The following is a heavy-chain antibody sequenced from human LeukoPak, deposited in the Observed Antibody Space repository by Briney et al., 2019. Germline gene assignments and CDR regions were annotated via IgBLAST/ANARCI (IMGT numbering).Heavy chain of an antibody. CDR3: AGGELGYCSSTSCYQFDY. Sequence: SETLSLTCTVSGGSISSYYWSWIRQPAGKGLEWIGRIYISGSTNYNPSLKSRVTMSVDTSKNRFSLKLSSVTAADTAVYYCAGGELGYCSSTSCYQFDYWGQGTLVTVSS. J-gene: IGHJ4*02. CDR1: GGSISSYY. V-gene: IGHV4-4*07. D-gene: IGHD2-2*01. CDR2: IYISGST.